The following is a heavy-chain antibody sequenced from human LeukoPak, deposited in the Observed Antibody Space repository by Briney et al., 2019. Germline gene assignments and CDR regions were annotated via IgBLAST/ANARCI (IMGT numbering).Heavy chain of an antibody. CDR1: GLTFRNYA. J-gene: IGHJ4*02. D-gene: IGHD3-10*01. CDR2: ISGSGGST. Sequence: GGSLRLSCAASGLTFRNYAMNWVRQAPGKGLEWVSAISGSGGSTYYADSVKGRFTISRDNSKNTLYLQMNSLRAEDTAVYYCAKAGGNYYGSGSRNFDYWGQGTLVTVSS. V-gene: IGHV3-23*01. CDR3: AKAGGNYYGSGSRNFDY.